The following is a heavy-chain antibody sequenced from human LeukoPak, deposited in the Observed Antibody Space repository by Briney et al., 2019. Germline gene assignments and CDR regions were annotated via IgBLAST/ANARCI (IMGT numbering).Heavy chain of an antibody. CDR2: IYHSGST. V-gene: IGHV4-38-2*02. D-gene: IGHD3-10*01. CDR1: GYSINSGYY. Sequence: SETLSLTCTVSGYSINSGYYWGWIRQPPGKGLEWIGSIYHSGSTYYNPSLKSRVTISVDTSKNQFSLKLSSVTAADTAVYYCARARGYYGPILVFDYWGQGTLVTVSS. J-gene: IGHJ4*02. CDR3: ARARGYYGPILVFDY.